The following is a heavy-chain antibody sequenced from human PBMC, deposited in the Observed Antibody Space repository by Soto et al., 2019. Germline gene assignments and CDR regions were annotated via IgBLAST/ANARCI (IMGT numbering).Heavy chain of an antibody. CDR2: IYYSGST. D-gene: IGHD1-26*01. Sequence: SETLSLTCTVSGGSISSSNYYRGWIRQPPGKGLEWIGSIYYSGSTYYNPSLKSRVTISVDTSKNQFYLKLSSVTAADTAVYYCATQEVGGSYVYTFDPWGQGTLVTVSS. V-gene: IGHV4-39*01. CDR1: GGSISSSNYY. J-gene: IGHJ5*02. CDR3: ATQEVGGSYVYTFDP.